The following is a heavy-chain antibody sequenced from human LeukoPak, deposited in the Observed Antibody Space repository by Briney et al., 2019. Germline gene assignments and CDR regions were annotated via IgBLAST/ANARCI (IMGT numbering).Heavy chain of an antibody. J-gene: IGHJ4*02. CDR1: GFTFNNYN. D-gene: IGHD6-19*01. CDR2: ISSSSSTI. CDR3: ARDLGYSSGPNY. Sequence: GGSLRLSCAASGFTFNNYNMNWVRQAPGKGLEWISYISSSSSTIYYADSVKGRFNISRDNAKNSLYLQMNSLRAEDTAVYYCARDLGYSSGPNYWGQGTRVTVSS. V-gene: IGHV3-48*01.